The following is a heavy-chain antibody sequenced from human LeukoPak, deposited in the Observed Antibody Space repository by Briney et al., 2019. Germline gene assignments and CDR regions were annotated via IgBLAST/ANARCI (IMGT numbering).Heavy chain of an antibody. CDR1: GFTFSSYS. CDR2: ISSSSSYI. J-gene: IGHJ4*02. D-gene: IGHD3-3*01. V-gene: IGHV3-21*01. Sequence: GGSLRLSCAASGFTFSSYSMNWVRQAPEKGLEWVSSISSSSSYIYYADSVKGRFTISRDNAKNSLYLRMNSLRAEDTAVYYCARTYDFWSGTTDYWGQGTLVTVSS. CDR3: ARTYDFWSGTTDY.